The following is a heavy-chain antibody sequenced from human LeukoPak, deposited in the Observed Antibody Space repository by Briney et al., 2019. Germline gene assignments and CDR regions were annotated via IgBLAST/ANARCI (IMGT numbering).Heavy chain of an antibody. J-gene: IGHJ4*02. CDR3: VKDLSYESSGSVLEY. V-gene: IGHV3-43*01. D-gene: IGHD3-22*01. CDR1: GFTFEDYT. CDR2: VNWHGTA. Sequence: GGSLRLSCVASGFTFEDYTMHWVRQAPGKTLEWVSLVNWHGTAYYTDSVKGRFTTSRDNSKNSLFLQMENLRSEDTAFYYCVKDLSYESSGSVLEYWGQGTLVTVSS.